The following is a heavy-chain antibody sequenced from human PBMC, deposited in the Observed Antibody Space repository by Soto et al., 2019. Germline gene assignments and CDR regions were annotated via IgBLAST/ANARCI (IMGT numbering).Heavy chain of an antibody. J-gene: IGHJ6*02. D-gene: IGHD6-19*01. CDR1: GGSISSSSYY. Sequence: SETLSLTCTVSGGSISSSSYYWGWIRQPPGKGLEWIGSIYYSGSTYYNPSLKSRVTISVDTSKNQFSLKLSSVTAADTAVYYCASSLGGSSGWYPKKDYYYYGMDVWGQGTTVTVSS. CDR2: IYYSGST. CDR3: ASSLGGSSGWYPKKDYYYYGMDV. V-gene: IGHV4-39*01.